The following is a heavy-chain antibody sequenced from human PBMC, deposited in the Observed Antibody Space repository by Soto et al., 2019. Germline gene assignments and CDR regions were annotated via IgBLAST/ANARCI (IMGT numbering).Heavy chain of an antibody. V-gene: IGHV5-51*01. CDR2: IHGGDSNT. D-gene: IGHD6-19*01. CDR3: ARRITCSTGWHX. CDR1: GYMFTSYW. J-gene: IGHJ4*02. Sequence: GEALKISWKGSGYMFTSYWIGWVRQMPGKGLEWMGSIHGGDSNTRYSTSFDGQVTISTDKSINTAYLRWSSLKASDTAMYYCARRITCSTGWHXWDQGTLVTVSX.